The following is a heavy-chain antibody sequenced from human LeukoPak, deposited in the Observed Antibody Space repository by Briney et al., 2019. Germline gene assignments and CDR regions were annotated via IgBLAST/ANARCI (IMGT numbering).Heavy chain of an antibody. Sequence: GESLKISCKGSGYSFTSYWIGWVRQMPGKGLEWMGIIYPGDSDTRYSPSFQGQVTISADKSISTAYLQWSSLKASDTAMYYCARGPVGGQLLYYFDYWGQGTLVTVSS. CDR2: IYPGDSDT. CDR1: GYSFTSYW. CDR3: ARGPVGGQLLYYFDY. D-gene: IGHD2-2*01. V-gene: IGHV5-51*01. J-gene: IGHJ4*02.